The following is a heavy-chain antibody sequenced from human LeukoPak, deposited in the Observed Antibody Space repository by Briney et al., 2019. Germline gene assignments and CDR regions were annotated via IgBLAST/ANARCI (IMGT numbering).Heavy chain of an antibody. D-gene: IGHD3-16*02. J-gene: IGHJ4*02. CDR1: GFTFSSYA. CDR3: ARGGSITYYDYVWGSYRHVGYFDY. V-gene: IGHV3-21*05. CDR2: ISSSSSYT. Sequence: GGSLRLSCAASGFTFSSYAMHWIRQAPGKGLEWVSYISSSSSYTNYADSVKGRFTISRDNAKNSLYLQMNSLRAEDTAVYYCARGGSITYYDYVWGSYRHVGYFDYWGQGTLVTVSS.